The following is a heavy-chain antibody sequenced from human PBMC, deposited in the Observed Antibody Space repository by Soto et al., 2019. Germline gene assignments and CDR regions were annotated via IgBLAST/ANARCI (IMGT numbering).Heavy chain of an antibody. CDR1: GFTFSSYA. Sequence: GGSLRLSCAASGFTFSSYAMHWVRQAPGKGLEWVAVISYDGSNKYYADSVKGRFTISRDNSKNTLYLQMNSLRAEDTAVYYCAREPPGIRWYAYYYYGMDVWGQGTTVTISS. D-gene: IGHD2-15*01. J-gene: IGHJ6*02. V-gene: IGHV3-30-3*01. CDR2: ISYDGSNK. CDR3: AREPPGIRWYAYYYYGMDV.